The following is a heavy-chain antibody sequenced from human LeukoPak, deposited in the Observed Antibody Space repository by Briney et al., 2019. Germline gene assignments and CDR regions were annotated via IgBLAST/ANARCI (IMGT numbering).Heavy chain of an antibody. J-gene: IGHJ4*02. CDR3: ARDQVGAFDFDY. D-gene: IGHD1-26*01. V-gene: IGHV1-18*01. CDR1: GYTFTSYG. Sequence: ASVKVSCKASGYTFTSYGISWVRQAPGQGLEWMGWISPYNGKTNYAQKLQGRVTMTTDTSTSTAYMELRSLRSDDTAVYYCARDQVGAFDFDYWGQGTLVTVSS. CDR2: ISPYNGKT.